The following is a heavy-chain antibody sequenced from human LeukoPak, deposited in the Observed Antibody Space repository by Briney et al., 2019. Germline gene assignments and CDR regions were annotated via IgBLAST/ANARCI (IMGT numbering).Heavy chain of an antibody. D-gene: IGHD2-2*01. CDR2: ISAYNGNT. Sequence: GASVKVSCKASGYTFTSYGISWVRQAPGQGLEWMGWISAYNGNTNYAQKLQGRVTMTTDTSTSTAYIELRSLRSDDTAVYYCARDHPAAGENNWFDPWGQGTLVTVSS. CDR1: GYTFTSYG. CDR3: ARDHPAAGENNWFDP. J-gene: IGHJ5*02. V-gene: IGHV1-18*01.